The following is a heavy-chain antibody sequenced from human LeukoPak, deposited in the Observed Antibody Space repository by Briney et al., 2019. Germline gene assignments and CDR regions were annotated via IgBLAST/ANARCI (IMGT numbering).Heavy chain of an antibody. D-gene: IGHD3-22*01. V-gene: IGHV3-23*01. CDR2: ISGSGGST. CDR1: GFTFSSYA. CDR3: AKVGGDGFTMMVVVITRGYFDY. Sequence: PGGSLRLSCAASGFTFSSYAMSWVRQAPGKGLEWVSAISGSGGSTYYADSVKGRFTISRDNSKNTLYLQMNSLRAEDTAVYYCAKVGGDGFTMMVVVITRGYFDYWGQGTLVTVSS. J-gene: IGHJ4*02.